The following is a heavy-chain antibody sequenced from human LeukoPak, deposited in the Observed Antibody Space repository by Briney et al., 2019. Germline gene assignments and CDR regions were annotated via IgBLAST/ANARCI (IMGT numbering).Heavy chain of an antibody. CDR3: ARDFHDSSGYWWPGGAFDI. CDR2: IYYSGST. CDR1: GGSISSYY. J-gene: IGHJ3*02. D-gene: IGHD3-22*01. V-gene: IGHV4-59*01. Sequence: SETLSLTCTVSGGSISSYYWSWIRQPPGKGLEWIGYIYYSGSTDYNPSLKSRVTISVDTSKNQFSLKLSSVTAADTAVYYCARDFHDSSGYWWPGGAFDIWGQGTMVTVSS.